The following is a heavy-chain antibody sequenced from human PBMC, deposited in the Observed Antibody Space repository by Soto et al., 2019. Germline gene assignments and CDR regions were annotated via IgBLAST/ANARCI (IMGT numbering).Heavy chain of an antibody. Sequence: QVQLVESGGGVVQPGRSLRLSCAASGFTFSSYGIHWVRQAPGKGLEWVALIWFDGSDKYYTESVKGRFTISRDNSKSTLYLQMNSLRAEDTAVYYCARLYCSASSCYLVGAFDIRGQGTMVTVSS. CDR3: ARLYCSASSCYLVGAFDI. J-gene: IGHJ3*02. D-gene: IGHD2-2*01. CDR1: GFTFSSYG. CDR2: IWFDGSDK. V-gene: IGHV3-33*01.